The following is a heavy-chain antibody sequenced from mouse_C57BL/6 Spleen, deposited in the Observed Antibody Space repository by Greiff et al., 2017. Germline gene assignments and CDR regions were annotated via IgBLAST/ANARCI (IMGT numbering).Heavy chain of an antibody. CDR2: IWSGGST. CDR3: ARASDYSNPYYFDY. J-gene: IGHJ2*01. D-gene: IGHD2-5*01. V-gene: IGHV2-2*01. Sequence: VKLKESGPGLVQPSQSLSITCTVSGFSLTSYGVHWVRQSPGKGLEWLGVIWSGGSTDYNAAFISRLSISKDNSKSQVFFKMNSLQADDTAIYYCARASDYSNPYYFDYWGQGTTLTVSS. CDR1: GFSLTSYG.